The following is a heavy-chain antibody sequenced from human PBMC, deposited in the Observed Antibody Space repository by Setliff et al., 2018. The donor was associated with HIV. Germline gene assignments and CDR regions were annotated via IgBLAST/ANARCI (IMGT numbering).Heavy chain of an antibody. CDR2: FKTDGGTT. CDR3: AKNLYSSIWSPLDY. CDR1: GFTFTNAW. D-gene: IGHD6-13*01. Sequence: PGGSLRLSCVASGFTFTNAWVNWVRQAPGTGLEWVGRFKTDGGTTDYAAPVKGRFTISRDDSKTTLYLQMNSLKTEDTAVYFCAKNLYSSIWSPLDYWGQGTQVTVSS. V-gene: IGHV3-15*01. J-gene: IGHJ4*02.